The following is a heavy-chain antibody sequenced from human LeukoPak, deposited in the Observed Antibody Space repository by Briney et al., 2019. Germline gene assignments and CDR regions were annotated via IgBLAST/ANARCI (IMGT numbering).Heavy chain of an antibody. CDR3: ASHDYGDFFDY. J-gene: IGHJ4*02. V-gene: IGHV4-38-2*02. Sequence: SETLSLTRTVSGYSISSGYYWGWIRQPPGKGLEWIGSIYHSGSTYYNPSLRSRVSISLDTSKNQFSLKLRSVTAADTAVYYCASHDYGDFFDYWGQGTLVTVSS. CDR1: GYSISSGYY. D-gene: IGHD4-17*01. CDR2: IYHSGST.